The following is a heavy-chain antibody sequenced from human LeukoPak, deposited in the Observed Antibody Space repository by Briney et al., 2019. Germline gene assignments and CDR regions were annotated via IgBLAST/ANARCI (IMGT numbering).Heavy chain of an antibody. CDR1: GGSFSGYY. Sequence: SETLSLTCAVYGGSFSGYYWSWIRQPPGKGLEWIGEINHSGSTNYNPSLKSRVTISVDTSKNQFSLKLSSVTAADTAVYYCARGGHCSGGSCQSRKNYYYYMDVWGKGTTVTVSS. D-gene: IGHD2-15*01. V-gene: IGHV4-34*01. CDR3: ARGGHCSGGSCQSRKNYYYYMDV. J-gene: IGHJ6*03. CDR2: INHSGST.